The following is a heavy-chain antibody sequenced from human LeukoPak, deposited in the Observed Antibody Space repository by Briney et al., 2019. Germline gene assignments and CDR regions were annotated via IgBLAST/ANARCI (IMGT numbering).Heavy chain of an antibody. D-gene: IGHD3-22*01. CDR1: GYTFTSYG. J-gene: IGHJ4*02. CDR3: ARDYGYDSSGYSLLYFDY. V-gene: IGHV1-18*04. CDR2: NSAYNGNT. Sequence: ASVKVSCKASGYTFTSYGISWVRQAPGQGLEWMGWNSAYNGNTNYAQKLQGRVTMTTDTSTSTAYMELRSLRSDDTAVYYCARDYGYDSSGYSLLYFDYWGQGTLVTVSS.